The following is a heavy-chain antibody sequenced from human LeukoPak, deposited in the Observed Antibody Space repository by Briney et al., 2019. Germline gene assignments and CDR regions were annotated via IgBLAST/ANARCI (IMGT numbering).Heavy chain of an antibody. Sequence: GGSLRLSCAASGFTFSSYSMNWVRQAPGKGLEWVSYISSSSTTIYYADSVKGRFTISRDNAKNSLYLQMNSLRAEDTAVYYCARTAYCSGCHYFDYWGQGTLVTVSS. J-gene: IGHJ4*02. CDR2: ISSSSTTI. CDR1: GFTFSSYS. V-gene: IGHV3-48*04. D-gene: IGHD2-21*01. CDR3: ARTAYCSGCHYFDY.